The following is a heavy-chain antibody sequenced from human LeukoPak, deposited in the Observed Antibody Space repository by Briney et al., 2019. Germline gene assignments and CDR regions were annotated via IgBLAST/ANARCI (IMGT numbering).Heavy chain of an antibody. D-gene: IGHD3-3*01. CDR1: GFTFSSYA. V-gene: IGHV3-23*01. Sequence: GGSLRLSCAASGFTFSSYAMSWVRQAPGKGLEWVSAISGSGGSTYYADSVKGRFTISRDNSKNTLYLQMNSLRAEDTAVYYCAKVGEEYYDFWSGPEPYYFDYWGQGTLVTVFS. CDR2: ISGSGGST. J-gene: IGHJ4*02. CDR3: AKVGEEYYDFWSGPEPYYFDY.